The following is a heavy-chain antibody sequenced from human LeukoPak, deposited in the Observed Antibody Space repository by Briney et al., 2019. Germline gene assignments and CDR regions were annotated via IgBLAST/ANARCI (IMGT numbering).Heavy chain of an antibody. V-gene: IGHV1-46*01. Sequence: GASVKVSCKASGYTFTTYGISWVRQAPGQGLEWMGIINPSAGSTTYAQKFQGRVTMTRDTSTSTVYMELSSLTSEDTAFYYCARGGDGYRNSFDPWGQGTLVTASS. D-gene: IGHD5-24*01. CDR1: GYTFTTYG. J-gene: IGHJ5*02. CDR2: INPSAGST. CDR3: ARGGDGYRNSFDP.